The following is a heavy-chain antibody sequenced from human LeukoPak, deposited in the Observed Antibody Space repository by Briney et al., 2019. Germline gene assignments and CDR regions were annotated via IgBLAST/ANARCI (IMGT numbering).Heavy chain of an antibody. CDR1: GYTFTSYY. V-gene: IGHV1-2*02. J-gene: IGHJ4*02. CDR2: INPNSGGT. Sequence: ASVKVSCKASGYTFTSYYMHWVRQAPGQGLEWMGWINPNSGGTNYAQKFQGRVTMTRDTSISTAYMELSRLRSDDTAVYYCAREFGGLVVAAAGDYWGQGTLVTVSS. D-gene: IGHD2-15*01. CDR3: AREFGGLVVAAAGDY.